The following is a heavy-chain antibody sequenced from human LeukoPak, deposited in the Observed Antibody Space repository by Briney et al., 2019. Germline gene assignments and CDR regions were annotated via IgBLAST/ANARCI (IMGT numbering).Heavy chain of an antibody. CDR3: AGRRGAARPIDY. CDR1: GDSISSSSSY. V-gene: IGHV4-39*01. J-gene: IGHJ4*02. Sequence: SETLSLTCSVSGDSISSSSSYWGWIRQPPGKGLEWIGSIYYSGSTYYNPSLKSRVTISVDTSKNQFSLKLSSVTAADTAAYYWAGRRGAARPIDYWGQGTLVTVSS. CDR2: IYYSGST. D-gene: IGHD6-6*01.